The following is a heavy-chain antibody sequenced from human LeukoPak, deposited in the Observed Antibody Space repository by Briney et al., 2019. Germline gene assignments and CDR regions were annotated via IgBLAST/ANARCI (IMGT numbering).Heavy chain of an antibody. J-gene: IGHJ3*02. CDR1: GGTFSSYT. D-gene: IGHD3-22*01. Sequence: GASVKVSCKASGGTFSSYTISWVRQAPGQGLEWMGRIIPILGIANYAQKFQGRITITADKSTSTAYMELSSLRSEDTAVYYCARMTNYYYDSSGYIAFDIWGQGTMVTVSS. CDR2: IIPILGIA. CDR3: ARMTNYYYDSSGYIAFDI. V-gene: IGHV1-69*02.